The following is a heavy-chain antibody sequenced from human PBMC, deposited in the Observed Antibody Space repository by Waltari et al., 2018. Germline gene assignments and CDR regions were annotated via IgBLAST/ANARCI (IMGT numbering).Heavy chain of an antibody. CDR1: GLSFSNYW. V-gene: IGHV3-7*01. Sequence: EVQLVESGGGLAQPGGSLRLSCAASGLSFSNYWMTWGRQASGKGPEWVANRKEDGSEKYYMDSVKGRFTISRDNAKNSLYLQMNNLRVEDTAVYYCTRGGLDSSWYWRDWGQGTLVTVSS. CDR2: RKEDGSEK. CDR3: TRGGLDSSWYWRD. J-gene: IGHJ4*02. D-gene: IGHD6-13*01.